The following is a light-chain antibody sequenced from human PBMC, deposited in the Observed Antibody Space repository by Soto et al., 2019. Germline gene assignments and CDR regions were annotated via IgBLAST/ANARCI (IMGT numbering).Light chain of an antibody. CDR1: QSLSSYY. V-gene: IGKV3-20*01. CDR3: QQFGSSLT. Sequence: EIVLTQSPGILSFSPGERATLSCRASQSLSSYYLAWYQQKPGQAPRLLIFGASNRATGIPDRFSGSGSGTDFTLTISRLEPEDFAVYYCQQFGSSLTLGQGTRLEIK. J-gene: IGKJ5*01. CDR2: GAS.